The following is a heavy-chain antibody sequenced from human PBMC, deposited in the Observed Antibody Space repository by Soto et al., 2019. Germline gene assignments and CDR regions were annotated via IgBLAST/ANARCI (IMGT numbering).Heavy chain of an antibody. J-gene: IGHJ4*02. CDR3: AREQWELPSFDY. D-gene: IGHD1-26*01. CDR1: GGSFSDYS. V-gene: IGHV4-34*01. CDR2: INHSGST. Sequence: SETLSLTCAVYGGSFSDYSWTWIRQPPGKGLEWIGEINHSGSTYYNPSLKSRVTISVDTSKNQFSLKLTSVTAADTAVYYCAREQWELPSFDYWGQGTLVTVSS.